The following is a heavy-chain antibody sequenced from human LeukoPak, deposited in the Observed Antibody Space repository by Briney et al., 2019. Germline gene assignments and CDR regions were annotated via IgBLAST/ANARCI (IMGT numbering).Heavy chain of an antibody. CDR3: AKDSSSGSYYNSYFDY. CDR2: ISWNSGSI. Sequence: GGSLRLSCAASGFTFDDYAMHWVRQAPGKGLEWVSGISWNSGSIGYADSVKGRFTISRDNAKNSLYLQINSLRAEDMALYYCAKDSSSGSYYNSYFDYWGQGTLVTVSS. D-gene: IGHD3-10*01. CDR1: GFTFDDYA. J-gene: IGHJ4*02. V-gene: IGHV3-9*03.